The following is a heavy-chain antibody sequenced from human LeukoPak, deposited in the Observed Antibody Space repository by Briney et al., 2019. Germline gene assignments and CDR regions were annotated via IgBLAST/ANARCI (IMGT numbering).Heavy chain of an antibody. CDR2: ISGDGYST. J-gene: IGHJ3*02. CDR1: GFTFSNYW. Sequence: PGGSLRPSCAASGFTFSNYWMHWVRQAPGKELVWVSGISGDGYSTKYADSVKGRFTISRDNARNTLYLQMNSLRAEDTAMYFCARDKYGGNSNAFDIWGQGTMVTVSS. D-gene: IGHD4-23*01. V-gene: IGHV3-74*03. CDR3: ARDKYGGNSNAFDI.